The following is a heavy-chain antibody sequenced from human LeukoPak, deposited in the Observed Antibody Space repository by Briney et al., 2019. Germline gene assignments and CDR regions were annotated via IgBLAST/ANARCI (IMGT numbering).Heavy chain of an antibody. V-gene: IGHV3-74*01. D-gene: IGHD3-3*01. CDR1: GLTFSSHW. J-gene: IGHJ4*02. Sequence: PGGSLRLSCAASGLTFSSHWMHWVRQAPGKGLVWVSRINSDGSRTNYADSVKGRFTVSRDNAKNTLYLQMNSLRAEDTAVYYCAKTYYDFWSGYYQRGYYFDYWGQGTLATVSS. CDR3: AKTYYDFWSGYYQRGYYFDY. CDR2: INSDGSRT.